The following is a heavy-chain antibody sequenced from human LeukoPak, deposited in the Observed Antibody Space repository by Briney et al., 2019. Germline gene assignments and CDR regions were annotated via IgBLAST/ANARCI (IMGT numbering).Heavy chain of an antibody. D-gene: IGHD3-22*01. CDR2: ISSSSSYI. CDR1: GFTFSSYI. V-gene: IGHV3-21*01. Sequence: GGSLRLSCAASGFTFSSYIMNWVRQAPGKGLEWVSSISSSSSYIYYADSVKGRFTISRDNAKNSLYLQMNSLRAEDTAVYYCARDAYYYDSSGYYVYWGQGTLVTVSS. J-gene: IGHJ4*02. CDR3: ARDAYYYDSSGYYVY.